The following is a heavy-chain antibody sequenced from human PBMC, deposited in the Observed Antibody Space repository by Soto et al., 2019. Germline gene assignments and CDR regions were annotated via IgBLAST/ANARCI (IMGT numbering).Heavy chain of an antibody. CDR2: IYYSGST. CDR1: GGSISSYY. J-gene: IGHJ3*02. CDR3: ARYDLVPGVHDAFEI. V-gene: IGHV4-59*08. D-gene: IGHD2-2*01. Sequence: SETLSLTCTVSGGSISSYYWSWVRQPPGKGLEWIGYIYYSGSTNYNPSLRSRVTISVDTSNNQFSLVLISVTAADAAVYFFARYDLVPGVHDAFEIWGQGTMVTVSS.